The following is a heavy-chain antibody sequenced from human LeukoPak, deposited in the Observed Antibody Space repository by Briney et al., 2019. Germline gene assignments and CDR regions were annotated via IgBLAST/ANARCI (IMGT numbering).Heavy chain of an antibody. CDR1: AYTSSSYA. J-gene: IGHJ4*02. V-gene: IGHV3-30*04. D-gene: IGHD6-13*01. CDR2: PSYDGSTK. CDR3: ARGLQQQLVRLPFDY. Sequence: ARPLRPSCPPPAYTSSSYAMHWAPQTPGKGLEPAAVPSYDGSTKYYADSVKGRFTISRDSSKNTLYLQMNSLRAEDTAVYYCARGLQQQLVRLPFDYWGQGTLVTVSS.